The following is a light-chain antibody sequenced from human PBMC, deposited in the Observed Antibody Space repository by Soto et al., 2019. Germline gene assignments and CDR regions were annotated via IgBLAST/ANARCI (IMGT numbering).Light chain of an antibody. Sequence: DIVMTQSPDSLAVSLGERATINSKSSQSVLYSSNSKNYLAWYQQKPGQPXKLLISWASTRESGVPDRFSGSWSGTAGTITISSLQAEDGSVYDGQHYYRTPRAFGQGTRLEIK. CDR3: QHYYRTPRA. V-gene: IGKV4-1*01. CDR1: QSVLYSSNSKNY. CDR2: WAS. J-gene: IGKJ5*01.